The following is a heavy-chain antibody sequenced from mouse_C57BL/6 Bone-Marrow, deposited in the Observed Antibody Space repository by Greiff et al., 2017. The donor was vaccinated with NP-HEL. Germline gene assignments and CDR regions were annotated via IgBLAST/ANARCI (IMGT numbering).Heavy chain of an antibody. CDR3: ASRYGSSYDY. CDR1: GYTFTDYY. CDR2: INPYNGGT. V-gene: IGHV1-19*01. Sequence: EVQLQQSGPVLVKPGASVKMSCKASGYTFTDYYMNWVKQSHGKSLEWIGVINPYNGGTSYNQKFKGKATLTVDKSSSTAYMELNSLTSEDSAVYYCASRYGSSYDYWGQGTTLTVSS. J-gene: IGHJ2*01. D-gene: IGHD1-1*01.